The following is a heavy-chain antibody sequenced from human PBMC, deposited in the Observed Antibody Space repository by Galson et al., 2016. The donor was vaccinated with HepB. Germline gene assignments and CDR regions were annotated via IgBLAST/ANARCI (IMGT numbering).Heavy chain of an antibody. V-gene: IGHV3-30*18. CDR1: GFTFSNYG. J-gene: IGHJ5*02. CDR3: AKGGSFGFYSWFDP. CDR2: ISPDGRNR. Sequence: SLRLSCAASGFTFSNYGIHWVRQAPGKGLEWVAVISPDGRNRDYADSVKGRFTISRDNSKNTLYLQMNSLRAEDTAVYYCAKGGSFGFYSWFDPWGQGTLVTVSS. D-gene: IGHD3-16*01.